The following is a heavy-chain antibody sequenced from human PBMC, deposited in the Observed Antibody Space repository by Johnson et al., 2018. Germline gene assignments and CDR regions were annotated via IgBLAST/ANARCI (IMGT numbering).Heavy chain of an antibody. J-gene: IGHJ3*02. D-gene: IGHD2-15*01. CDR2: IKSDESGT. CDR3: ARDRGYCSGGSCYSVGAFDI. CDR1: GFTSSSYW. Sequence: VQLQESGGGLVQPGGSLRLSCEASGFTSSSYWMHWVRQAPGKGLVWVSRIKSDESGTSYADSVKGRFTISRDNAKNTLYLQMNSLRAEDPAVYDCARDRGYCSGGSCYSVGAFDIWGQGTMVTVSS. V-gene: IGHV3-74*01.